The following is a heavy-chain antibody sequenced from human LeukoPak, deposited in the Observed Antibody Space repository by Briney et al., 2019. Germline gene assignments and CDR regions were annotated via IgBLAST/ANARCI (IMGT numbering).Heavy chain of an antibody. CDR1: GFTVSSNY. CDR3: ARDSSVGFIMIVVAIPYGMDV. CDR2: IYSGRST. D-gene: IGHD3-22*01. V-gene: IGHV3-53*01. J-gene: IGHJ6*02. Sequence: PGGSLRLSCAASGFTVSSNYMSWGRQAPGKGLEWVSVIYSGRSTYYADSVKGRFTISRDSSKNTLYLQMNSLRAEDTAVYYCARDSSVGFIMIVVAIPYGMDVWGQGTTVTVSS.